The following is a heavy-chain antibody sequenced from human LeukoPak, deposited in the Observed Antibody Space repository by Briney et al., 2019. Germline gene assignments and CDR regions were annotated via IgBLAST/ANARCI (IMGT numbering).Heavy chain of an antibody. D-gene: IGHD4-23*01. V-gene: IGHV1-2*06. J-gene: IGHJ4*02. CDR2: INPNSGGT. CDR1: GYTFTGYY. Sequence: ASVKVSCKASGYTFTGYYMHWVRQAPGQGLEWMGRINPNSGGTNYAQKFQGRVTMTRDTSISTAYMELSRLRSDDTAVYYCARDGYGGNSFDYWGQGTLVTVSS. CDR3: ARDGYGGNSFDY.